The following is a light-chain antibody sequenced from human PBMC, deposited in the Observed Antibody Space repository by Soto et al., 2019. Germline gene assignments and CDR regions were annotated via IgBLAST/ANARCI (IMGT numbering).Light chain of an antibody. CDR3: QQNYGTPGT. V-gene: IGKV3-15*01. J-gene: IGKJ1*01. CDR2: GAS. Sequence: EIVMTQSPATLSVSPGERATLSCRAGQNIHTNLAWYQQKPGQAPRLLFYGASTGATGLPARFSGSGSGTEFTLTINSLQAEDCAVYYCQQNYGTPGTFGQGTKVDVK. CDR1: QNIHTN.